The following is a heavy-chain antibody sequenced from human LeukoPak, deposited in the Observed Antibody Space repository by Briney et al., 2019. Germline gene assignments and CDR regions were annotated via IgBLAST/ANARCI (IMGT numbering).Heavy chain of an antibody. V-gene: IGHV1-8*02. CDR1: GGTFSSYA. D-gene: IGHD6-19*01. CDR3: AASSGWSPLDC. J-gene: IGHJ4*02. CDR2: MNPNSGKT. Sequence: ASVKVSCKASGGTFSSYAISWVRQAPGQGLEWMGWMNPNSGKTGYAQKFRGRVTMTMNTSISTAYMELSSLGSEETAVYYCAASSGWSPLDCWGQGTLVTVSS.